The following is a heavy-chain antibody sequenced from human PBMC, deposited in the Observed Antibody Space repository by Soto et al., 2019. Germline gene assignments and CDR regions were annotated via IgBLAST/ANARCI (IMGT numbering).Heavy chain of an antibody. CDR1: GFTFSSSF. Sequence: GGSLRLSCVASGFTFSSSFMGWVRQAPGKGLEWVANINQDGGGTYYVDSVKSRITINPDTSKNQSSLQLNSVTPEDTAMYYCARGDQGFDPWGQGTLVTVSS. J-gene: IGHJ5*02. V-gene: IGHV3-7*01. CDR2: INQDGGGT. CDR3: ARGDQGFDP. D-gene: IGHD2-2*01.